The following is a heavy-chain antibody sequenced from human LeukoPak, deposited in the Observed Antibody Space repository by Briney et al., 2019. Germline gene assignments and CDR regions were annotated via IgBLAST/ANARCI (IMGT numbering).Heavy chain of an antibody. J-gene: IGHJ3*01. Sequence: GASVKVSCKASGYTFTSYGISWVRQAPGHGLEWMGWINPNSGGTHCAQNFQGRVTMTRDTSTSTAHMELSRLRSDDTAVYYCARVSRNYFNSGNYYDPFELWGQGTMVTVSS. CDR1: GYTFTSYG. CDR3: ARVSRNYFNSGNYYDPFEL. D-gene: IGHD3-10*01. CDR2: INPNSGGT. V-gene: IGHV1-2*02.